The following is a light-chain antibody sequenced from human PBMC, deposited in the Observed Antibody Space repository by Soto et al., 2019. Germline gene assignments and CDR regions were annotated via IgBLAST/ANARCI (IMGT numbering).Light chain of an antibody. J-gene: IGLJ1*01. Sequence: QSALTQPPSVSRAPGQRVTISCTGSNSKFGAGYDVHWYQQLPGTAPKLLIYGNNNRPSGVPDRFSGSKSGTSASLAITGLQAEDEADYYCQSYDSSLSGYVFGTGTKVTVL. V-gene: IGLV1-40*01. CDR2: GNN. CDR3: QSYDSSLSGYV. CDR1: NSKFGAGYD.